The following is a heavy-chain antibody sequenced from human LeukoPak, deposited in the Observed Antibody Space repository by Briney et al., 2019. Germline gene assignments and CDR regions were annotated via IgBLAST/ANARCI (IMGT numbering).Heavy chain of an antibody. CDR1: GYTFTGYY. J-gene: IGHJ4*02. CDR3: APLVMSSGYNKFDY. Sequence: ASVKVSCKASGYTFTGYYMHWVRQAPGQGLEWMGWINPNSGGTNYAQKFQGRVTMTRDTSISTAYMELSRLRSDDTAVYYCAPLVMSSGYNKFDYWGQGTLVTVSS. D-gene: IGHD3-22*01. V-gene: IGHV1-2*02. CDR2: INPNSGGT.